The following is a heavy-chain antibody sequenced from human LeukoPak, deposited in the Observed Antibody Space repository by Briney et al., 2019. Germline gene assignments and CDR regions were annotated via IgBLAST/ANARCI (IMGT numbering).Heavy chain of an antibody. CDR1: GFTFSSYT. CDR3: ARVQHSSSWYIDY. CDR2: VSSSSSYT. V-gene: IGHV3-21*01. Sequence: GGSLRLSCAASGFTFSSYTMNWVRQAPGKGLEWVSSVSSSSSYTYYADSVKGRFTISKDNAKNTLYLQMNSLRAEDTALYYCARVQHSSSWYIDYWGQGTLVTVSS. J-gene: IGHJ4*02. D-gene: IGHD6-13*01.